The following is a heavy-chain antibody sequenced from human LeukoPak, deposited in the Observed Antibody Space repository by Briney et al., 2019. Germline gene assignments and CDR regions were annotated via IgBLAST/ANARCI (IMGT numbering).Heavy chain of an antibody. V-gene: IGHV3-11*01. Sequence: GGSLRLSCAASGFTFSDYYMSWTRQAPGKGLEWVSYISSSGSTIYYADSVKGRFTISRDNAKNSLYLQMNSLRAEDTAVYYCARANGYCSSTSCYPNDYWGQGTLVTVSS. CDR3: ARANGYCSSTSCYPNDY. CDR1: GFTFSDYY. CDR2: ISSSGSTI. D-gene: IGHD2-2*03. J-gene: IGHJ4*02.